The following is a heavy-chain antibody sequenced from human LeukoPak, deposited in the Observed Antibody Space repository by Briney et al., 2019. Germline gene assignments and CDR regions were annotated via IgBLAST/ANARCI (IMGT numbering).Heavy chain of an antibody. CDR2: INPSGGST. J-gene: IGHJ4*02. V-gene: IGHV1-46*01. Sequence: ASVKVSCKASGYTFTSYYMHWVRQAPGQGLERMGIINPSGGSTSYAQKFQGRVTMTRDTSTSTVYMELSSLRSEDTAVYYCARADSYYDSSGYYFYLDYWGQGTLVTVSS. D-gene: IGHD3-22*01. CDR3: ARADSYYDSSGYYFYLDY. CDR1: GYTFTSYY.